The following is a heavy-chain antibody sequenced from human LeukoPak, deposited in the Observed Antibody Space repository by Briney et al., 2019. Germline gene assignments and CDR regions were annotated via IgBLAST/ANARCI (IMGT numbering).Heavy chain of an antibody. CDR2: IYYSGST. J-gene: IGHJ6*03. Sequence: SETLSLTCTVSGGSISSYYWSWIRQPPGKGLEWIGYIYYSGSTNYNPSLKSRVTMSVDTSKNQFSLKLSSVTAADTAVYYCARGSNRGVYYYYYYMDVWGKGTTVTVSS. CDR3: ARGSNRGVYYYYYYMDV. V-gene: IGHV4-59*12. D-gene: IGHD2/OR15-2a*01. CDR1: GGSISSYY.